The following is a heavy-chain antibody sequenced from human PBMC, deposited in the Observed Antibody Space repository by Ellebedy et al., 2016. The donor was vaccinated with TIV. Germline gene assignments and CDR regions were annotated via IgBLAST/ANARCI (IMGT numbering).Heavy chain of an antibody. CDR1: GGSISSSSYY. Sequence: MPSETLSLTCTVSGGSISSSSYYWVWIRQPPGKGLEWIGSFYYSGSTYYNQSLRSRVTISVDTSKNQFSLKLSFVTAAEPAVYYCARPSKVTTLDAFDIWGQGTMVTVSS. D-gene: IGHD4-17*01. CDR3: ARPSKVTTLDAFDI. V-gene: IGHV4-39*01. J-gene: IGHJ3*02. CDR2: FYYSGST.